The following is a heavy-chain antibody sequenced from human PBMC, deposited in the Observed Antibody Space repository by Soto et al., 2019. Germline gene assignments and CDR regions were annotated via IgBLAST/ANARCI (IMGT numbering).Heavy chain of an antibody. CDR3: AKTFGNNWDSHYFDC. D-gene: IGHD1-7*01. V-gene: IGHV3-72*01. CDR1: GFTFGDYA. Sequence: PGGSLRLSCTASGFTFGDYAMSWFRQAPGKGREWVGRIRNKANSYTTEYAASVKGRFIISRDDSKNSLYLQMNSLKTEDTAVYYCAKTFGNNWDSHYFDCWGQGTLVTVSS. J-gene: IGHJ4*02. CDR2: IRNKANSYTT.